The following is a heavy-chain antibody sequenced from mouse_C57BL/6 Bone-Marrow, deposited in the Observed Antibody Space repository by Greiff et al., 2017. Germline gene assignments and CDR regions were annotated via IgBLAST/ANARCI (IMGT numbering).Heavy chain of an antibody. J-gene: IGHJ2*01. CDR2: IDPRSGNT. V-gene: IGHV1-81*01. D-gene: IGHD1-1*01. CDR1: GYTFTSYG. Sequence: QVQLQQSGAELARPGASVKLSCKASGYTFTSYGISWVKQRTGQGLEWIGEIDPRSGNTYYNEKFKGKATLTADKSSSTAYMQLRSLTSEDSAVYFCAGGVSSSHFDYGGRGTALTVTS. CDR3: AGGVSSSHFDY.